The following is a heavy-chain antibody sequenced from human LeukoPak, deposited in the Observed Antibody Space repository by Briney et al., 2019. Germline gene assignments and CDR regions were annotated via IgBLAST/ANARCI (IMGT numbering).Heavy chain of an antibody. J-gene: IGHJ1*01. Sequence: SETLSLTCNVSGASISSSTYHWGWIRQPPGKGLEWIASIYYRGRTYYNPSLKSRVTISVDRSKNQFSLKLSSVTAADTAVYYCARVYSSGSRAFQHWGQGTLVTVSS. D-gene: IGHD6-19*01. CDR3: ARVYSSGSRAFQH. CDR1: GASISSSTYH. CDR2: IYYRGRT. V-gene: IGHV4-39*07.